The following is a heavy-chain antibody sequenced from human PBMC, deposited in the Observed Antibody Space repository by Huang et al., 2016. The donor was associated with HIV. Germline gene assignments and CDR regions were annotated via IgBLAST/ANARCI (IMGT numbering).Heavy chain of an antibody. Sequence: QVQLVQYGDEVQPPWSSVKVSCTCSGGTFSKYAIIWVRQAPGQGLEWMGAIIPMFGTPEYARKFQGRGTVTAGDSTSTTYVDVSRLRAEDTALYYCARGQLGCYGDYDVLYWGQGTLVTVSS. D-gene: IGHD4-17*01. J-gene: IGHJ4*02. V-gene: IGHV1-69*13. CDR2: IIPMFGTP. CDR1: GGTFSKYA. CDR3: ARGQLGCYGDYDVLY.